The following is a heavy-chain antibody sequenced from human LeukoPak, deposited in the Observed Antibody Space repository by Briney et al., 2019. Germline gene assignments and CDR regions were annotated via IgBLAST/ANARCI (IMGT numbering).Heavy chain of an antibody. CDR3: ATAPSYYYDSSGYYYVRGGYFDY. CDR1: GGSISSSSYY. D-gene: IGHD3-22*01. J-gene: IGHJ4*02. V-gene: IGHV4-39*01. Sequence: PSETLSLTCTVSGGSISSSSYYWGWIRQPPGKGLEWIGNIYYSGSTYYNPSLKSRVTISVDTSKNQFSLKLSSVTAADTAVNYCATAPSYYYDSSGYYYVRGGYFDYWGRGTLVTVSS. CDR2: IYYSGST.